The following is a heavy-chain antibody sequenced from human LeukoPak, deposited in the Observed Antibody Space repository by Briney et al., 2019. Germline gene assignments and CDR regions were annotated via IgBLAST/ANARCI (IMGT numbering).Heavy chain of an antibody. CDR1: GASITSYY. CDR3: ARHDYGATRDY. V-gene: IGHV4-59*08. J-gene: IGHJ4*02. D-gene: IGHD4-17*01. CDR2: VHYSGST. Sequence: SETLSHTCIVSGASITSYYWSWLRQPPGKGLEWIGYVHYSGSTNYNPSLKSRVTISVDTSKTQFSLKLSSVTAADTAVYYCARHDYGATRDYWGQGTLVTVSS.